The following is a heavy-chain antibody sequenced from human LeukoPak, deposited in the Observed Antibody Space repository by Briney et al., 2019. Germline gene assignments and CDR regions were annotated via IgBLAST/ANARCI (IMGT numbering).Heavy chain of an antibody. CDR2: VIPIFGTA. J-gene: IGHJ4*02. CDR3: SRHPPVY. CDR1: GYTFHSYA. Sequence: GASDKVSCKDSGYTFHSYAISWVRQAPGARLEWTGGVIPIFGTANYEQKFLRRVTITPDKSKSTDYMQPRGLRSEDPGLYHCSRHPPVYWGQGTLVTVAS. V-gene: IGHV1-69*06.